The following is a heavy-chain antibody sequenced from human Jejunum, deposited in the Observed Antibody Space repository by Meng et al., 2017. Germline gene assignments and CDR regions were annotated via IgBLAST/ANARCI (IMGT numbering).Heavy chain of an antibody. CDR1: GGSCRGYF. CDR2: FSRGGTT. CDR3: ARHEVDYDN. V-gene: IGHV4-34*01. J-gene: IGHJ4*02. Sequence: QVQLQEPGPGRVRSAATLSLCGTVYGGSCRGYFGHWPRQPPGGVVECIGEFSRGGTTNSNPSLKSRVTISADTSKNQFSLTLSSVSAADTAVYYCARHEVDYDNWGQGTLVTVSS. D-gene: IGHD3-22*01.